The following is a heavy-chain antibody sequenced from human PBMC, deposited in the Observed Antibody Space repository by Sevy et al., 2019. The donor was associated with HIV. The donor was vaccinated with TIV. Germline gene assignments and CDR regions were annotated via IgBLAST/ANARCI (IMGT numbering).Heavy chain of an antibody. Sequence: GRSLRLSCAASGFTFSSYAMNWVRQAPGKGLEWVSSISASGRSTYYADSVEGRFTISRDNSKNTLYLQMNSLRGDDTAVYYCAKGYCSGGSCPRDYYYYGMDVWGQGTTVTVSS. D-gene: IGHD2-15*01. CDR2: ISASGRST. CDR3: AKGYCSGGSCPRDYYYYGMDV. V-gene: IGHV3-23*01. CDR1: GFTFSSYA. J-gene: IGHJ6*02.